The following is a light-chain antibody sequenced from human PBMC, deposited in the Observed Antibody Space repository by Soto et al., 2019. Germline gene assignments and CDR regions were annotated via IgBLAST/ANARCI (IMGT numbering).Light chain of an antibody. CDR1: SSNIGAEYG. CDR3: QSYDDSLGGFYV. CDR2: GVN. J-gene: IGLJ1*01. Sequence: QSVLTQPPSVSGAPGQRFTISCTGSSSNIGAEYGIRWFQHLPGAAPKLLIYGVNSRPSGVPDRFSGSKSGSSASLAIAGLQAEDEADYYCQSYDDSLGGFYVFGTGTKLTVL. V-gene: IGLV1-40*01.